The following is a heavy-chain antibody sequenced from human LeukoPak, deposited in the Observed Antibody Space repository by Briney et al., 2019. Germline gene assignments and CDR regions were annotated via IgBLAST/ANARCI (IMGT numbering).Heavy chain of an antibody. Sequence: PGGSLRLSCAASGFTFSSYSMNWVRQAPGKGLEWVSSISSSSNYIYYADSVKGRFTISRDNAKNSLYLQMNSLRAEDTAVYYCARDPRGYCSSTSCYPYFDYWGQGTLVTVSS. V-gene: IGHV3-21*01. CDR3: ARDPRGYCSSTSCYPYFDY. D-gene: IGHD2-2*01. J-gene: IGHJ4*02. CDR1: GFTFSSYS. CDR2: ISSSSNYI.